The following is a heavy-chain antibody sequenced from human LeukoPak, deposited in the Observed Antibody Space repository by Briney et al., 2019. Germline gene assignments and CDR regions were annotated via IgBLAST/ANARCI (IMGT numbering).Heavy chain of an antibody. Sequence: GGSLRLSCAASGFTFSSYWMSWVRQAPGKGLEWVANIKQDGSEKYYVDSVKGRFTISRDNAKNSLYLQMNSLRAEDTAAYYCARDGWYYDSSGYPSDAFDIWGQGTMVTVSS. CDR3: ARDGWYYDSSGYPSDAFDI. CDR2: IKQDGSEK. J-gene: IGHJ3*02. D-gene: IGHD3-22*01. V-gene: IGHV3-7*01. CDR1: GFTFSSYW.